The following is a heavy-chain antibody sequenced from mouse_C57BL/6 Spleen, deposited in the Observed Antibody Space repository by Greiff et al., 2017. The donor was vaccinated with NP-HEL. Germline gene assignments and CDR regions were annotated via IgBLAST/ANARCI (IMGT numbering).Heavy chain of an antibody. V-gene: IGHV1-26*01. CDR3: ARDGYYSDY. CDR2: INPNNGGT. J-gene: IGHJ2*01. D-gene: IGHD2-3*01. CDR1: GYTFTDYY. Sequence: EVQLQQSGPELVKPGASVKISCKASGYTFTDYYMNWVKQSHGKSLEWIGDINPNNGGTSYNQKFKGKATLTVDKSSSTAYIELRSLTSEDSAVYYCARDGYYSDYWGQGTTLTVSS.